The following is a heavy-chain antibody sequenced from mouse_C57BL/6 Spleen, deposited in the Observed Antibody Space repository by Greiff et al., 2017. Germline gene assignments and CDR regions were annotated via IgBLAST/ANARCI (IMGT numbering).Heavy chain of an antibody. J-gene: IGHJ1*03. Sequence: QVQLQQSGAELVKPGASVKLSCKASGYTLPESTIHWVKQRSGQGLEWIGWFYPGSGSVKNNEKFNDKDTLLSDKSYSPDFMELSRLTSEDSAVYFCARHEWATDWYFDVWGTGTTVTVSS. CDR1: GYTLPEST. V-gene: IGHV1-62-2*01. D-gene: IGHD6-1*01. CDR3: ARHEWATDWYFDV. CDR2: FYPGSGSV.